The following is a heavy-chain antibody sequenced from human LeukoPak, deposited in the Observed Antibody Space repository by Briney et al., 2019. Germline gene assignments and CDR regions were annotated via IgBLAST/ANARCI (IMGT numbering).Heavy chain of an antibody. Sequence: DPGGSLRLSCAASEFTFSSYAMGWVRQAPGKGLEWVSAVSGSGGTTHYADSVKGRFTISRDNSKNTMYLQMNSLRAEDTAVYFCIKVIMFAFDIWGQGTMVTVSS. J-gene: IGHJ3*02. CDR3: IKVIMFAFDI. D-gene: IGHD3-10*02. V-gene: IGHV3-23*01. CDR1: EFTFSSYA. CDR2: VSGSGGTT.